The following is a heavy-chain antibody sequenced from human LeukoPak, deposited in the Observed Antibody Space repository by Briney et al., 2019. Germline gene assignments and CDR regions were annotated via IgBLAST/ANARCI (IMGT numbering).Heavy chain of an antibody. Sequence: PGGSLRLSCAASGFTFSSYGMHWVRQAPGKGLEWVAVISYDGSDKYYADSVKGRFTISRDNSKNTLYLQMYSLRTEDTAVYYCAKGAVYCTGTGCYFFDYWGQGTLVTVSS. J-gene: IGHJ4*02. D-gene: IGHD2-15*01. CDR1: GFTFSSYG. CDR3: AKGAVYCTGTGCYFFDY. V-gene: IGHV3-30*18. CDR2: ISYDGSDK.